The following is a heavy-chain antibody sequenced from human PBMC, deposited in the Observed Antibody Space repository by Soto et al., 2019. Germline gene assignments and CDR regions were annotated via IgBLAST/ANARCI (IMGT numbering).Heavy chain of an antibody. V-gene: IGHV3-23*01. CDR3: AKDQRKPAIFGVVTIS. CDR2: ISGSGQTT. Sequence: PGGSLRLSCAGSGFTFSRFAMSWVRQVPGKGLEWVSAISGSGQTTYYADSVKGRFTVSRDNSNNTLYLQMNSLRAEDTAVYYCAKDQRKPAIFGVVTISWGQGTLVTVSS. D-gene: IGHD3-3*01. J-gene: IGHJ5*02. CDR1: GFTFSRFA.